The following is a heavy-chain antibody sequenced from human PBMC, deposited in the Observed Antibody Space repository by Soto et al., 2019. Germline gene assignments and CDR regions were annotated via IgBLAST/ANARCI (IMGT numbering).Heavy chain of an antibody. CDR2: ISGSGGST. CDR1: GFTFSSYA. D-gene: IGHD2-2*01. Sequence: EVQLLESGGGLVQPGGSLRLSCAASGFTFSSYAMSWVRQAPGKGLEWVSAISGSGGSTYYADSVKGRFTISRDNSKNTLYLQMNSLRAEDTAVYYCAKDLGYCSSTSCYVIDWYFDLWGRGTLVTVSS. CDR3: AKDLGYCSSTSCYVIDWYFDL. J-gene: IGHJ2*01. V-gene: IGHV3-23*01.